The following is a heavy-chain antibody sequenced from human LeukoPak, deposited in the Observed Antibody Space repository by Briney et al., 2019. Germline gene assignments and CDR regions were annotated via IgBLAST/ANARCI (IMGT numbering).Heavy chain of an antibody. J-gene: IGHJ2*01. CDR3: ARVYYSNSYDYWYFDL. V-gene: IGHV4-59*01. CDR1: GGSIRSYY. Sequence: PSQTLSLTCTVSGGSIRSYYWSWIRQPPGKGLEWIAYIYYSGSTNYNPSLKSRVTISVDTSKNQFSLKLSSVTAADTAVYYCARVYYSNSYDYWYFDLWGRGTLVTVSS. D-gene: IGHD6-13*01. CDR2: IYYSGST.